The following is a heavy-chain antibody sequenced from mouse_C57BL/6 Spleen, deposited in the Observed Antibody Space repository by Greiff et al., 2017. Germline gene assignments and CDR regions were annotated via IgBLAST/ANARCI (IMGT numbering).Heavy chain of an antibody. CDR2: INPSSGYT. CDR3: ARAGYINHDY. CDR1: GYTFTSYW. V-gene: IGHV1-7*01. Sequence: QVQLQQSGAELAKPGASVKLSCKASGYTFTSYWMHWVNQRPGQGLEWIGYINPSSGYTKYNQKFKDKATLTADKPSSTAYMQLSSLTYEDAAVYYCARAGYINHDYWGQGTTLTVSS. J-gene: IGHJ2*01. D-gene: IGHD2-5*01.